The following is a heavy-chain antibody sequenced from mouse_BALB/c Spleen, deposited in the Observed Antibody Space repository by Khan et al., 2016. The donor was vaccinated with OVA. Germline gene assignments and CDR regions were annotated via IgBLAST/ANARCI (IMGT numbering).Heavy chain of an antibody. V-gene: IGHV1-77*01. CDR2: IYPGSEST. CDR1: GYIFTDYV. CDR3: ARGGWDVFAY. J-gene: IGHJ3*01. D-gene: IGHD4-1*01. Sequence: QVQLQQSGPELVKPGASVKMSCKASGYIFTDYVMNWVKQRTGQGLEWIGQIYPGSESTYYNEKFKDKATLTADRSSSTAYMQLNSLTSEDSAVCFCARGGWDVFAYWGQGTLVTVSA.